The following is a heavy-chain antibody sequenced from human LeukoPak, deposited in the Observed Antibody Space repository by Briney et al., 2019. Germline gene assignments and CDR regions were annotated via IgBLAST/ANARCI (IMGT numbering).Heavy chain of an antibody. Sequence: SETLSLTCTVSGGSISSYYWSWIRQPAGKGLEWIGRIYTSGSTNYNPSLKSRVTMSVDTSKNQFSLKLSSVTAADTAVYYCARDLVVPAATTHYYYYYGMDVWGQGTTVTVSS. V-gene: IGHV4-4*07. CDR2: IYTSGST. J-gene: IGHJ6*02. D-gene: IGHD2-2*01. CDR1: GGSISSYY. CDR3: ARDLVVPAATTHYYYYYGMDV.